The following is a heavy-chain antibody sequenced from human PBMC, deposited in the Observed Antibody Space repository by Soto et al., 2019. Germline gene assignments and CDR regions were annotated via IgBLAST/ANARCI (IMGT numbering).Heavy chain of an antibody. D-gene: IGHD2-2*01. Sequence: GGSLRLSCAASGFTFSSYAMHWVRQAPGKGLEWVAVISYDGSNKYYADSVKGRFTISRDNSKNTLYLQMNSLRAEDTAVYYCARVAVVPARPGGLNYYYGMDVWGQGTTVTVSS. J-gene: IGHJ6*02. CDR3: ARVAVVPARPGGLNYYYGMDV. CDR2: ISYDGSNK. CDR1: GFTFSSYA. V-gene: IGHV3-30-3*01.